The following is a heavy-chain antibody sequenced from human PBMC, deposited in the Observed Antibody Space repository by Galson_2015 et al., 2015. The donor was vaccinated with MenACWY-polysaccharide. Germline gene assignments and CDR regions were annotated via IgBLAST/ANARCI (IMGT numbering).Heavy chain of an antibody. J-gene: IGHJ4*02. CDR3: ARSNRNYYDSSGWYFDY. CDR1: GFTFSDYY. V-gene: IGHV3-11*01. CDR2: ISSSGSTI. D-gene: IGHD3-22*01. Sequence: SLRLSCAASGFTFSDYYMSWIRQAPGKGLEWVSYISSSGSTIYYADSVKGRFTISRDNAKNSLYLQMNSLRAEDTAVYYCARSNRNYYDSSGWYFDYWGQGTLVTVSS.